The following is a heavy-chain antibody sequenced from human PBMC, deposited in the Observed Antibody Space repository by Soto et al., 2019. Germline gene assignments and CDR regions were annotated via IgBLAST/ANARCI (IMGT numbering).Heavy chain of an antibody. J-gene: IGHJ4*01. D-gene: IGHD2-21*01. CDR2: ISGSGGRT. CDR1: GLTFRSYS. Sequence: PGGSMILSCAASGLTFRSYSMSWVRQAPGKGLEWVSAISGSGGRTYYADSVKGRFTISRDNSKNTLYLQMNSLKIEDTAVYYCTTDSYSTITIVRFDYWGHGTLVTVSS. CDR3: TTDSYSTITIVRFDY. V-gene: IGHV3-23*01.